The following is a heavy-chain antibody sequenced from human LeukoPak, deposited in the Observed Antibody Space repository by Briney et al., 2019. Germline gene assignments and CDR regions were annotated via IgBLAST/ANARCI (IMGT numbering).Heavy chain of an antibody. V-gene: IGHV3-23*01. Sequence: GGSLGLSCAASGFPFSSYAMNWVRQAPGKGLEWVSIIFGSGDTTYYADSVKGRFTVSRDNSKNMLYLQMNNLRPEDTATYYCAKRNTMVRGGPCFDYWGQGLMVTVSS. D-gene: IGHD3-10*01. CDR3: AKRNTMVRGGPCFDY. CDR1: GFPFSSYA. CDR2: IFGSGDTT. J-gene: IGHJ4*02.